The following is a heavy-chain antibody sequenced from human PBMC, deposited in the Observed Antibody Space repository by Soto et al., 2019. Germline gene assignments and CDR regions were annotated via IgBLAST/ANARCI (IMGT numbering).Heavy chain of an antibody. V-gene: IGHV3-33*01. CDR3: ARDGVTPIHFGYYYYGMDV. Sequence: PGGSLRLSCAASGFTFSSYGMHWVRQAPGKGLEWVAVIWYDGSNKYYADSVKGRFTISRDNSKNTLYLQMNSLRAEDTAVYYCARDGVTPIHFGYYYYGMDVWGQGTTVTVSS. D-gene: IGHD3-3*01. CDR1: GFTFSSYG. J-gene: IGHJ6*02. CDR2: IWYDGSNK.